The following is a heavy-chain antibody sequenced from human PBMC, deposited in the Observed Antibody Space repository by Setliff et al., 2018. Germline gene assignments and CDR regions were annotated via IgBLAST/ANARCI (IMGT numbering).Heavy chain of an antibody. CDR3: RQAVVGRDVFDI. V-gene: IGHV4-34*01. Sequence: PSETLSLTCAVYGASFSGTYWSWIRQPPGKGLEWFGEINHSGSGDYNPSFKGRVTISVDTSKKQFSLTLTSVTAADTALYYCRQAVVGRDVFDIWGQGTVVTVSS. J-gene: IGHJ3*02. CDR2: INHSGSG. D-gene: IGHD1-1*01. CDR1: GASFSGTY.